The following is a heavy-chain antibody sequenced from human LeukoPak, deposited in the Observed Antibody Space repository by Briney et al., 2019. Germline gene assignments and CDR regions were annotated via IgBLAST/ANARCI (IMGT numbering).Heavy chain of an antibody. CDR3: VRGGPSTWS. CDR2: INDDGSDT. J-gene: IGHJ5*02. D-gene: IGHD2-15*01. Sequence: GGSLRLSCAVSGFTFKLYWMHWVRQAPGKGPVWVSRINDDGSDTTYAVSVKGRFTISRDDAKNMLFLQMNSLRAEDTAVYYCVRGGPSTWSWGQGTLVTVSS. V-gene: IGHV3-74*01. CDR1: GFTFKLYW.